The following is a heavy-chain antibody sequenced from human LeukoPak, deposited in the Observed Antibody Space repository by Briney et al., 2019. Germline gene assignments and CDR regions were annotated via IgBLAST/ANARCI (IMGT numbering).Heavy chain of an antibody. CDR3: AREGIAAPSWFDP. D-gene: IGHD6-6*01. Sequence: SETLSLTCTVSGGSISSGSYYWSWIRQPAGKGLEWIGRIYTSGSTNYNPSLKSRVTISVDTSKNQFSLKLSSVTAADTAVYYCAREGIAAPSWFDPWGQGTLVTVSS. V-gene: IGHV4-61*02. J-gene: IGHJ5*02. CDR1: GGSISSGSYY. CDR2: IYTSGST.